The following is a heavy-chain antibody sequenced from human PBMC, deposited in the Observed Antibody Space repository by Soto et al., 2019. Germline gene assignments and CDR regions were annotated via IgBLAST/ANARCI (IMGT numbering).Heavy chain of an antibody. J-gene: IGHJ4*02. D-gene: IGHD3-16*01. V-gene: IGHV4-34*01. CDR3: AXXXXXXXFWGLRPLYFDY. CDR2: INHSGST. Sequence: QVQLQQWGAGLLKPSETLSLTCAVYGGSFSGYYWSWIRQPPGKGLEWIGEINHSGSTNYNPSLKSRVTISVDTSKNQFSLKLSSVTAADTAVYYCAXXXXXXXFWGLRPLYFDYWGQGTLVTVSS. CDR1: GGSFSGYY.